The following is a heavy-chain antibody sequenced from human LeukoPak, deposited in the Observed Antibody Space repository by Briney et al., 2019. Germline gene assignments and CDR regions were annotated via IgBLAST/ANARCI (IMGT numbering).Heavy chain of an antibody. CDR2: IYSGGST. Sequence: GGSLRLSCAASGFAVSSNYMSWVRQTPGKGLEWVSVIYSGGSTYYADSVKGRFTISRDKSKNTLYLQMNSLRAEDTAVYFCARDPSFSVPYYYYGMDVWGQGTTVTVSS. V-gene: IGHV3-53*01. CDR3: ARDPSFSVPYYYYGMDV. CDR1: GFAVSSNY. J-gene: IGHJ6*02. D-gene: IGHD3-10*01.